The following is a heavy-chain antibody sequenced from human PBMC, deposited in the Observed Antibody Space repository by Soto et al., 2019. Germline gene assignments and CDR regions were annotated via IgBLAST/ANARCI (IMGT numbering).Heavy chain of an antibody. CDR3: ARELRDTVVNSWYFDL. Sequence: QVQLQESGPGLVKPSQTLSLTCTVSGGSISSGGYYWSWIRQHPGKGLEWIGYIYYSGSTYYNPSLKSRVTRSVATSKNQFSLKLSSVTAADTAVYYCARELRDTVVNSWYFDLWGRGTLVTVSS. CDR1: GGSISSGGYY. CDR2: IYYSGST. V-gene: IGHV4-31*03. D-gene: IGHD2-15*01. J-gene: IGHJ2*01.